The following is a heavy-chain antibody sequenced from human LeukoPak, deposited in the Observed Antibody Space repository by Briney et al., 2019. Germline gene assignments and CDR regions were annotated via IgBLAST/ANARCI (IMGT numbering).Heavy chain of an antibody. CDR3: ARQVAYTSGRTFDF. D-gene: IGHD6-19*01. V-gene: IGHV5-51*01. CDR1: GSTFTSYW. Sequence: PGESLQISCQGSGSTFTSYWSGWVRQLPGIGLEWMGIIYPGDSDSRYSPSFQGQVTISADKSISTAYLQWSSLKASDTAMYYCARQVAYTSGRTFDFGGQGTLVTVSS. CDR2: IYPGDSDS. J-gene: IGHJ4*02.